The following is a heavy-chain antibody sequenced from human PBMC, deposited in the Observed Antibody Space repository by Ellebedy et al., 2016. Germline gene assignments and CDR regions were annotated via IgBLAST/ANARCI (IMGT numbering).Heavy chain of an antibody. CDR2: IYYSGST. CDR1: GGPISSSNYY. Sequence: SETLSLTCTVSGGPISSSNYYWGWIRQPPGKGLEWIGSIYYSGSTYYNSSLKGRVTISMDTSKNQFSVKLSSVTAADTAVYFCAACPTKLYFGELVAWYFDLWGRGTLVTVSS. V-gene: IGHV4-39*07. CDR3: AACPTKLYFGELVAWYFDL. D-gene: IGHD3-10*01. J-gene: IGHJ2*01.